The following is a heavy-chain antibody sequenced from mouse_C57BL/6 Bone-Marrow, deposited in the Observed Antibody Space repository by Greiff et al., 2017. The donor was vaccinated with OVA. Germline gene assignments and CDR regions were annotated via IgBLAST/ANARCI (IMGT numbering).Heavy chain of an antibody. V-gene: IGHV1-26*01. J-gene: IGHJ3*01. CDR2: INTNNGGT. Sequence: EVQLQQSGPELVKPGASVKISCKASGYTFTDYYMNWVKQSHGKSLEWIGDINTNNGGTSYNQKFKGKATLTVDKSSSTAYMERRSLTSEDSAVYYCAREGFAYWGQGTLVTVSA. CDR1: GYTFTDYY. CDR3: AREGFAY.